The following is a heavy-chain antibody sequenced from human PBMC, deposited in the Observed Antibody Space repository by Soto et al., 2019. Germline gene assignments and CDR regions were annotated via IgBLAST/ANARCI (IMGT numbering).Heavy chain of an antibody. V-gene: IGHV3-23*01. CDR1: GFSFNNYA. J-gene: IGHJ3*02. Sequence: EVQLLESGGGLVQPGGSLRLSCAASGFSFNNYAMNWVRQAPGKGLEWVSVVSGSGGRSYYADSVKGRFTTSRDNSKSTLYLQTTSLSVEDTSAYYCVKDVIFRRHEGFDTWGQGTMVTVSS. CDR2: VSGSGGRS. CDR3: VKDVIFRRHEGFDT.